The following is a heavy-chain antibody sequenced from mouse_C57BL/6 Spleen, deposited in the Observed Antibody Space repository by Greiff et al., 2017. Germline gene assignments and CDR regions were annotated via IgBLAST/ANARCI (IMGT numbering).Heavy chain of an antibody. CDR3: ARFRWDYFDY. D-gene: IGHD4-1*01. CDR1: GFTFSDYY. Sequence: VQLKESGGGLVQPGGSLKLSCAASGFTFSDYYMYWVRQTPEKRLEWVAYISNGGGSTYYPDTVKGRFTISRDNAKNTLYLQMSRLKSEDTAMYYCARFRWDYFDYWGQGTTLTVSS. CDR2: ISNGGGST. J-gene: IGHJ2*01. V-gene: IGHV5-12*01.